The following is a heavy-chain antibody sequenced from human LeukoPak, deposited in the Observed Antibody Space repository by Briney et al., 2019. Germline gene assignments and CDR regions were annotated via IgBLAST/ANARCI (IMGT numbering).Heavy chain of an antibody. J-gene: IGHJ4*02. D-gene: IGHD5-24*01. CDR3: ARDGDGTFDY. V-gene: IGHV3-21*01. Sequence: GGSLRLSCAASGFTFSSYSMNWVRQAPWKGLEWVSSISSSSSYIYYADSVKGRFTNSRDNAKNSLYLQMNSLRAEDTAVYYCARDGDGTFDYWGQGTLVTVSS. CDR1: GFTFSSYS. CDR2: ISSSSSYI.